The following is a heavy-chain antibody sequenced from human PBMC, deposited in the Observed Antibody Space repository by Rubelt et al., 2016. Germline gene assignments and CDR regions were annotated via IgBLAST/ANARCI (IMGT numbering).Heavy chain of an antibody. V-gene: IGHV4-39*07. Sequence: QLQLQESGPGLVKPSETLSLTCTVSGGSISSSSYYWGWIRQPPGKGLEWIGSIYHSGSTYYNPSLKSRVTISVDPSKNQFSLKLSSVTAADTAVYYCARGTIFGVVITTSGYFDLWGRGTLVTVSS. CDR2: IYHSGST. CDR3: ARGTIFGVVITTSGYFDL. CDR1: GGSISSSSYY. D-gene: IGHD3-3*02. J-gene: IGHJ2*01.